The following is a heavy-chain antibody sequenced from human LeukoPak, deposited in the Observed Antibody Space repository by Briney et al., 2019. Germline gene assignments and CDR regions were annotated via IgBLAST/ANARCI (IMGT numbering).Heavy chain of an antibody. J-gene: IGHJ5*02. D-gene: IGHD3-22*01. CDR1: GCTFTSYD. CDR2: MNPNSGNT. CDR3: ARGIISYYYDSSGYYSGWFDP. V-gene: IGHV1-8*01. Sequence: ASVKVSCKASGCTFTSYDINWVRQATGQGLEWMGWMNPNSGNTGYAQKFQGRVTMTRNTSISTAYMELSSLRSEDTAVYYCARGIISYYYDSSGYYSGWFDPWGQGTLVTVSS.